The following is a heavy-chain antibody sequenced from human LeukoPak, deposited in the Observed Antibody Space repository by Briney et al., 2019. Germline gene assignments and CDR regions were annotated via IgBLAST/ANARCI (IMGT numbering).Heavy chain of an antibody. CDR2: ISISSSYI. J-gene: IGHJ5*02. CDR1: GFTFSSYS. Sequence: PGGSLRLSCAASGFTFSSYSMNWVRQAPGKGLEWASSISISSSYIYYADSVKGRFTISRDNAKNSLYLQMNSLRAEDTAVYYCARDLEPNYYDSSGYYPNWFDPWGQGTLVTVSS. V-gene: IGHV3-21*01. CDR3: ARDLEPNYYDSSGYYPNWFDP. D-gene: IGHD3-22*01.